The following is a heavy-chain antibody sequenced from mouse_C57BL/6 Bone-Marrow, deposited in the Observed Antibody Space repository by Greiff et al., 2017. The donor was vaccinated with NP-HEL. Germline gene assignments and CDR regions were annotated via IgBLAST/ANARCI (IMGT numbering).Heavy chain of an antibody. J-gene: IGHJ2*01. D-gene: IGHD2-3*01. CDR3: TLYDDDY. Sequence: VQLQQSGAELVRPGASVTLSCKASGYTFTDYEMHWVKQTPVHGLEWIGAIDPETGGTAYNQKFTGKAILTADKASSTAYMELRSLTSEDSAVYYCTLYDDDYWGQGTTLTVSS. CDR1: GYTFTDYE. CDR2: IDPETGGT. V-gene: IGHV1-15*01.